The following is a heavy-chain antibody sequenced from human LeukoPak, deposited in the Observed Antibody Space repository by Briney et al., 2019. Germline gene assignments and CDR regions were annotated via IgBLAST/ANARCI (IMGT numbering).Heavy chain of an antibody. CDR2: ISGSSSYI. Sequence: GGSLRLSCAASGFTFSSYSVNWVRQAPGKGLEWVSSISGSSSYIYYADSVKGRFTISRDNAKNSLYLQMNSLRAEDTAVYYCARDPYCSSTSCYYDYWGQGTLVTVSS. V-gene: IGHV3-21*01. CDR1: GFTFSSYS. D-gene: IGHD2-2*01. CDR3: ARDPYCSSTSCYYDY. J-gene: IGHJ4*02.